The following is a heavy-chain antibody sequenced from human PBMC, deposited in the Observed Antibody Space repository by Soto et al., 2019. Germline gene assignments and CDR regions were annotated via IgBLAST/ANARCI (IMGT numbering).Heavy chain of an antibody. CDR3: ARHHYLEAAARNRWFDA. J-gene: IGHJ5*01. CDR1: GGSISTSSYS. D-gene: IGHD6-25*01. Sequence: QLQLQASGPGLVKPAETLSLICTVSGGSISTSSYSWGWIRRPPGEGLEWIGTIYYSGSTYSNTALKSRVTMSGATSKGRFSLKLSSVTAADTAVYYCARHHYLEAAARNRWFDAWGPGTLVTVSS. CDR2: IYYSGST. V-gene: IGHV4-39*01.